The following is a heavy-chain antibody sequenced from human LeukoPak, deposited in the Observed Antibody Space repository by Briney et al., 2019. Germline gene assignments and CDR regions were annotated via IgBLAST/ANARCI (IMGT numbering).Heavy chain of an antibody. Sequence: VKVSCKASGYTFTSYDFNWVRQATGQGLEWMGWMSPNSGNTGYAQEFQGRVTITRDTSASTAYMELSSLRSEDTAVYYCARDLVDYYDSSGYYYNYYYYYGMDVWGQGTTVTVSS. CDR1: GYTFTSYD. J-gene: IGHJ6*02. CDR2: MSPNSGNT. CDR3: ARDLVDYYDSSGYYYNYYYYYGMDV. V-gene: IGHV1-8*01. D-gene: IGHD3-22*01.